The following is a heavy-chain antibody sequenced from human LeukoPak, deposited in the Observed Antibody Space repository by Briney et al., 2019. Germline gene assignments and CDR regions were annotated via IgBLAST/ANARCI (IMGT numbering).Heavy chain of an antibody. D-gene: IGHD3-22*01. Sequence: SETLSLTCTVSGGSISSYYWSWIRQPPGKGLEWIGYIYYSGSTNYNPSLKSRVTISVDTSKNQFSLKLSSVTAADTAVYYCARKVDYYDSSGHYNDAFDIWGQGTMVTVSS. CDR3: ARKVDYYDSSGHYNDAFDI. CDR1: GGSISSYY. V-gene: IGHV4-59*01. CDR2: IYYSGST. J-gene: IGHJ3*02.